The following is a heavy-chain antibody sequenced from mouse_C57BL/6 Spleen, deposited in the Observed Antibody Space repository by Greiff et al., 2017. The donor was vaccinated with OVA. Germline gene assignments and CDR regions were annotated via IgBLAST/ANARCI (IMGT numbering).Heavy chain of an antibody. CDR1: GYAFSSYW. V-gene: IGHV1-80*01. J-gene: IGHJ3*01. CDR3: ARSLDYGSSPFAY. CDR2: IYPGDGDT. Sequence: QVQLQQSGAELVKPGASVKISCKASGYAFSSYWMNWVKQRPGKGLEWIGQIYPGDGDTNYNGKFKGKATLTADKSSSTAYMRLSSLTSEDSAVYFCARSLDYGSSPFAYWGQGTLVTVSA. D-gene: IGHD1-1*01.